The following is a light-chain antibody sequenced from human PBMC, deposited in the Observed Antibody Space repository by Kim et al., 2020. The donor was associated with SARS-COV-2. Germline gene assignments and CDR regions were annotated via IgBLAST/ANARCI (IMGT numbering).Light chain of an antibody. CDR2: YDS. J-gene: IGLJ2*01. CDR1: RLGDKY. Sequence: SVSAGQTASITCSGDRLGDKYASWYQRKPGQSPVLVIYYDSKRPSGLPERFSGSNSGNTATLTISGTQAMDEADYYCQAWDSSTVVFGGGTQLTVL. V-gene: IGLV3-1*01. CDR3: QAWDSSTVV.